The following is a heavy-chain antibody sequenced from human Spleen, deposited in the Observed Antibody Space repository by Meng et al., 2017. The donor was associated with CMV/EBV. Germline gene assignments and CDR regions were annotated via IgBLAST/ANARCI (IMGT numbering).Heavy chain of an antibody. J-gene: IGHJ4*02. CDR3: ARDDGYYFGSETYKAPFDY. Sequence: GESLKISCVVSGFTFSSYTMNWVRQAPGKGLEWVSSISARGSYIFYADSVKGRFTISRDNAKNSLYLQMNSLTAEDTAVYYCARDDGYYFGSETYKAPFDYWGQGTLVTVSS. V-gene: IGHV3-21*01. CDR1: GFTFSSYT. CDR2: ISARGSYI. D-gene: IGHD3-10*01.